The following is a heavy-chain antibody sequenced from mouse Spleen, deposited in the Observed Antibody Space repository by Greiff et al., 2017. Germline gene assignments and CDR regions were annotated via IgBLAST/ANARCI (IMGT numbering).Heavy chain of an antibody. D-gene: IGHD2-2*01. CDR1: GYTFTDYE. J-gene: IGHJ2*01. Sequence: VQLQQSGAELVRPGASVTLSCKASGYTFTDYEMHWVKQTPVHGLEWIGAIDPETGGTAYNQKFKGKAILTADKSSSTAYMELRSLTSEDSAVYYCTKRGYGGLGFDYWGQGTTLTVSS. V-gene: IGHV1-15*01. CDR2: IDPETGGT. CDR3: TKRGYGGLGFDY.